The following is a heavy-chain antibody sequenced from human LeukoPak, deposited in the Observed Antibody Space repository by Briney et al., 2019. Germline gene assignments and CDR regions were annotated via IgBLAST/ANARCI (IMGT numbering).Heavy chain of an antibody. CDR2: IRYDGGKE. V-gene: IGHV3-30*02. CDR1: GFTFSSYG. Sequence: GGSLRLSCAASGFTFSSYGMHWVRQAPGQGLEWVALIRYDGGKEYYADSVKGQFTISRDNSKNMLYLQMNSLRADDTAIYYCAPSEEKQQLDPWGQGTLVTVSS. CDR3: APSEEKQQLDP. D-gene: IGHD6-13*01. J-gene: IGHJ5*02.